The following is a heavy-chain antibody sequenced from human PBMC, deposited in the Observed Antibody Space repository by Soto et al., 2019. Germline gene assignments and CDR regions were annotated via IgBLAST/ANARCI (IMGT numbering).Heavy chain of an antibody. CDR3: ARGNALDI. CDR2: FIPIIGSS. J-gene: IGHJ3*02. Sequence: QLQLVQSGAEVKKPGSSVKVSCKATGGTFSSFSINWVRQAPGQGLEWMGGFIPIIGSSNYAQRFQGRLTITADEATSTAFLELGSLTSGDTRVFYCARGNALDIWGPGTWVTVSS. CDR1: GGTFSSFS. V-gene: IGHV1-69*01.